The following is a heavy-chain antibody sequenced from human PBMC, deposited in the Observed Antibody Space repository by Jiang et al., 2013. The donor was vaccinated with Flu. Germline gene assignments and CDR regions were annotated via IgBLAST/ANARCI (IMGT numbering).Heavy chain of an antibody. CDR2: IIPILGIA. J-gene: IGHJ3*02. CDR1: GGTFSSYT. Sequence: SCKASGGTFSSYTISWVRQAPGQGLEWMGRIIPILGIANYAQKFQGRVTITADKSTSTAYMELSSLRSEDTAVYYCAGKYDIDAFDIWGQGTMVTVSS. CDR3: AGKYDIDAFDI. V-gene: IGHV1-69*02. D-gene: IGHD3-22*01.